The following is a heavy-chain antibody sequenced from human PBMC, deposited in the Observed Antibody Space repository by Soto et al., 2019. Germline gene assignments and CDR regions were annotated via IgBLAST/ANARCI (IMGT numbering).Heavy chain of an antibody. CDR3: AKDLRPDGVWDFDY. CDR1: GFNFSSYT. V-gene: IGHV3-23*01. D-gene: IGHD4-17*01. CDR2: INSGGRT. J-gene: IGHJ4*02. Sequence: EVQLLESGGGLVQPGGSLRLSCAASGFNFSSYTMNWVRQAPGKGLEWVSGINSGGRTYYADSVKGRFTISRDDSKNTLYLQIISLRSEDTAVYYCAKDLRPDGVWDFDYWGQGTLVTVSS.